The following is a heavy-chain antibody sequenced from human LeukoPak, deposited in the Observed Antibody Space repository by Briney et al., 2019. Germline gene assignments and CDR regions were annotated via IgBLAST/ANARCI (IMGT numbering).Heavy chain of an antibody. CDR3: VNEGSGGYDHDY. J-gene: IGHJ4*02. CDR1: GFTFSSYW. D-gene: IGHD5-12*01. V-gene: IGHV3-74*01. CDR2: ISSDGSIT. Sequence: AGGSLRLSCAASGFTFSSYWMHWVRQTPGKGVVWGSRISSDGSITTYADSVKGRFTISRDNSKNTLYLQMSSLRAEDTTVYHCVNEGSGGYDHDYWGQGTLVTVSS.